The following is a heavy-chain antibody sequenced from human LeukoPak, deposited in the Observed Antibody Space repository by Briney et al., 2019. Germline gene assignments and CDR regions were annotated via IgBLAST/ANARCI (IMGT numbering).Heavy chain of an antibody. J-gene: IGHJ4*02. D-gene: IGHD3-10*01. CDR2: ISSSSSSTM. CDR1: GFTFSTYS. CDR3: ARLQGSGSFSSFDY. Sequence: SGGSLRLSCAASGFTFSTYSMNWVRQAPAKGLEWVSYISSSSSSTMYYADSVKGRCAISRDNAKNSLSLQMYSLRAEDTAVYYCARLQGSGSFSSFDYWGQGTLVTVSS. V-gene: IGHV3-48*01.